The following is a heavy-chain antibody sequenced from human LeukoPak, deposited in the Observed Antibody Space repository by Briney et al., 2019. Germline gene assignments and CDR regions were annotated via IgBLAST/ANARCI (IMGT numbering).Heavy chain of an antibody. CDR2: IYTSGST. Sequence: SQTLSLTCTVSGGSISSGSYYWSWIRQPAGKGLEWIGRIYTSGSTNYNPSLKSRVTISVDTSKNQFSLKLSSVTAADTAVYYCARALRDGYNYYFDYWGQGTLVTVSS. CDR3: ARALRDGYNYYFDY. CDR1: GGSISSGSYY. V-gene: IGHV4-61*02. J-gene: IGHJ4*02. D-gene: IGHD5-24*01.